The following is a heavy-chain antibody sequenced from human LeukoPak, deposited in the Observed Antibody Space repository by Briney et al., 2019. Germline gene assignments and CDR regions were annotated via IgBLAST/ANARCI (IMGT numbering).Heavy chain of an antibody. Sequence: GGSLRLSCAASGFTFSSYAMSWVRQAPGKGLEWVSAISGSGGSTYYADSVKGRFTISRDNSKNTLYLRMNSLRAEDTAVYYCAKGPRHYYDSSGYVDYWGQGTLVTVSS. CDR3: AKGPRHYYDSSGYVDY. CDR1: GFTFSSYA. D-gene: IGHD3-22*01. CDR2: ISGSGGST. J-gene: IGHJ4*02. V-gene: IGHV3-23*01.